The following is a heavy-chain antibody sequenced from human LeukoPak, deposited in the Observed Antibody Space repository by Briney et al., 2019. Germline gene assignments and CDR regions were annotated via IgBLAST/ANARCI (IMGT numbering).Heavy chain of an antibody. D-gene: IGHD2-15*01. CDR3: ARGGDVVVVAATLLMDV. Sequence: ASVKVSCKASGYTFTGYYMHWVRQAPGQGLEWMGWINPNSGGTNYAQEFQGWVTMTRDTSISTAYMELSRLRSDDTAVYYCARGGDVVVVAATLLMDVWGKGTTVTVSS. CDR1: GYTFTGYY. J-gene: IGHJ6*04. V-gene: IGHV1-2*04. CDR2: INPNSGGT.